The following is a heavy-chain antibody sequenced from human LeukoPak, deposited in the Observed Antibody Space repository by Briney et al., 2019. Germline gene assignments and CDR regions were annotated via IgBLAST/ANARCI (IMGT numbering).Heavy chain of an antibody. Sequence: SETLSLTCTVSGGSFSSSRYYWGWIRQPPGKGLEWIGSMYYSGSTYYNPSLKSRVTISVDTSKNQFSLKLSSVTTADTAVYYCARRKRDVLTGYRKYNWFDPWGQGTLVTVSS. V-gene: IGHV4-39*01. D-gene: IGHD3-9*01. CDR2: MYYSGST. J-gene: IGHJ5*02. CDR3: ARRKRDVLTGYRKYNWFDP. CDR1: GGSFSSSRYY.